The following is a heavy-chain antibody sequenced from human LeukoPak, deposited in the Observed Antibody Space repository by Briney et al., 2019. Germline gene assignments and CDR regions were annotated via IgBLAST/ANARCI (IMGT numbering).Heavy chain of an antibody. V-gene: IGHV4-59*08. J-gene: IGHJ5*02. CDR3: ARHSVPGGSSVHWFDP. CDR1: GGSISSYY. CDR2: IYYSGST. Sequence: SETLSLTCTVSGGSISSYYWSWIRQPPGKGLEWIGYIYYSGSTSYNPSLKSRVTISVDTSKNQFSLKLSSVTAADTAVYYCARHSVPGGSSVHWFDPWGQGTLVTVSS. D-gene: IGHD6-6*01.